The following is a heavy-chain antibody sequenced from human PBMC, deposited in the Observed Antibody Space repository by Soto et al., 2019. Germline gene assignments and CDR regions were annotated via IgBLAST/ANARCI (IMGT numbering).Heavy chain of an antibody. CDR1: GYTFTSYG. D-gene: IGHD3-3*01. Sequence: ASVKVSCKASGYTFTSYGISWVRQAPGQGLEWMGWISAYNGNTNYAQKLQGRVTMTTDTSTSKAYMELRSLRSDDTAVYYCARVTIFGVVLLAAFDIWGQGTMVTVSS. J-gene: IGHJ3*02. V-gene: IGHV1-18*01. CDR2: ISAYNGNT. CDR3: ARVTIFGVVLLAAFDI.